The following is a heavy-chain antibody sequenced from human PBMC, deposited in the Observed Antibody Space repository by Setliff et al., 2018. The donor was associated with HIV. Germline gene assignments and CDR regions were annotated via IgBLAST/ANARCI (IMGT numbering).Heavy chain of an antibody. CDR1: TYTFSSYV. CDR3: ATQRDIVMVPGQGGFDI. CDR2: ISVYNGNT. V-gene: IGHV1-18*01. Sequence: GASVKVSCKASTYTFSSYVTNWVRQAPGQGLEWMGRISVYNGNTIYAQKLQGRVIMTTDTSTSTAYMELRSLRSDDTAMYYCATQRDIVMVPGQGGFDIWAQGTMVTVSS. J-gene: IGHJ3*02. D-gene: IGHD2-2*01.